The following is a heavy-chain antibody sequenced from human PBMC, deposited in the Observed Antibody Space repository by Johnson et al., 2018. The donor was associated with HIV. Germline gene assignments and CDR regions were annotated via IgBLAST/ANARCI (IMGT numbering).Heavy chain of an antibody. Sequence: QVQLVESGGGVVQPGRSLRLSCAASGFTFSSYGMHWVRQAPGKGLEWVAVISYDGSNKYYADSVKGRFTISRDNSKNTLYLQMNSLRAEDTAVYYCAKHPVAFDIWGQGTMVTVSS. CDR1: GFTFSSYG. CDR3: AKHPVAFDI. CDR2: ISYDGSNK. V-gene: IGHV3-30*18. J-gene: IGHJ3*02.